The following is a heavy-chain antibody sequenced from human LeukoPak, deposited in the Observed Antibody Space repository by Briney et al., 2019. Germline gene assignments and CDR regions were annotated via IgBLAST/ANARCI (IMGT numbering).Heavy chain of an antibody. CDR2: VYYSGST. V-gene: IGHV4-31*03. CDR1: GGSISSGGYY. J-gene: IGHJ5*02. Sequence: SQTLSLTCTVSGGSISSGGYYWSWIRQHPGKGLEWIGYVYYSGSTHYNPSLKSRVTISVDTSKNQFSLKLSSVTAADTAVYYCARTGTTPFNNWFDPWGQGTLVTVSS. CDR3: ARTGTTPFNNWFDP. D-gene: IGHD1-1*01.